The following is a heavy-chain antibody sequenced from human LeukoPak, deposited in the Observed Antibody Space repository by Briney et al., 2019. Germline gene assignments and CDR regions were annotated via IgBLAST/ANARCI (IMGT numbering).Heavy chain of an antibody. D-gene: IGHD2-2*01. Sequence: GGSLRLSCAASGFTFSSYGMHWVRQAPGKGLEWVAVIWYDGSNKYYADSVKGRFTISRDNSKNTLYLQMNSLRAEDTAVYYCRASPGVSAADPAYYFDYWGQGTLVTVSS. CDR3: RASPGVSAADPAYYFDY. CDR2: IWYDGSNK. J-gene: IGHJ4*02. V-gene: IGHV3-33*01. CDR1: GFTFSSYG.